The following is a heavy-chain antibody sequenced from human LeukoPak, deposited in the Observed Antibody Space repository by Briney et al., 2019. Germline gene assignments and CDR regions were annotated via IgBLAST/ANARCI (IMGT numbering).Heavy chain of an antibody. CDR1: GGSFSGYY. CDR3: ANELLGTFGAFDI. J-gene: IGHJ3*02. D-gene: IGHD3-16*01. V-gene: IGHV4-34*01. Sequence: SETLSLTCAVYGGSFSGYYWSWIRQPPGKGLERIGEINHSGSTNYNPSLKSRVTISVDTSKNQFSLKLSSVTAADTAMYYCANELLGTFGAFDIWGQGTMVTVSS. CDR2: INHSGST.